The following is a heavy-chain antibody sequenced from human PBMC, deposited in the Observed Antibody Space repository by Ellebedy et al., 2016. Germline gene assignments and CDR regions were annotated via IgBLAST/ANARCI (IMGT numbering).Heavy chain of an antibody. V-gene: IGHV4-59*01. D-gene: IGHD3-9*01. CDR3: ARGLTGYLNWFDP. Sequence: SETLSLTCTVSGGSINNYYWSWIRQAPGKGLEWLGYVSNTGSTNYNPSLKSRVTISVDTSKNQFSLKLNSIRAADTGVYYCARGLTGYLNWFDPWGQGTLVTVSS. J-gene: IGHJ5*02. CDR1: GGSINNYY. CDR2: VSNTGST.